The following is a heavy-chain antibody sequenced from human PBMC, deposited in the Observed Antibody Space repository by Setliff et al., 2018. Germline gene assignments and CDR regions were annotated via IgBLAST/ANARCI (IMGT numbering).Heavy chain of an antibody. J-gene: IGHJ4*02. CDR2: IFYSGGT. V-gene: IGHV4-59*11. CDR1: GGSISSHY. Sequence: TLSLTCTVSGGSISSHYWNWIRQPPGKGLEWIGYIFYSGGTNYNPSLKSRVTISVDTSKNQFSLKLSSVTAADTAVYYCARDKRQYNFWSGYYGSWGNYFDYWGQGTLVTVSS. D-gene: IGHD3-3*01. CDR3: ARDKRQYNFWSGYYGSWGNYFDY.